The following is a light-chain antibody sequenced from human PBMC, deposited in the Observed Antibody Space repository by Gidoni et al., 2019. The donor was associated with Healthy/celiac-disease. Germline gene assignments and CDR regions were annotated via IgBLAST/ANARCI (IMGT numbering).Light chain of an antibody. Sequence: DIQMTQSPSSLSASVGDRVTITCRASQSISSYLNWYQQKPGKAPKLLIYAASSLQSGVTSRFSGSGPGTDFTLTISSLQPEDFATYYCQQSYSTPTCGQGTRLEIK. CDR2: AAS. V-gene: IGKV1-39*01. J-gene: IGKJ5*01. CDR1: QSISSY. CDR3: QQSYSTPT.